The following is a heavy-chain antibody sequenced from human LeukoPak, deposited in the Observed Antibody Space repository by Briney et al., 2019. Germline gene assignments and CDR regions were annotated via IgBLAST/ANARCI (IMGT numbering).Heavy chain of an antibody. D-gene: IGHD3-10*01. V-gene: IGHV4-34*01. J-gene: IGHJ5*02. CDR1: GGSFSAYY. Sequence: SETLSLTCAVYGGSFSAYYWTWIRQPPGKGLEWIGEINHSGSSNYNSSLRSRVTISVDTSYKQFSLRLSSVTAADTAVHYCAPRGNIKHSYFYGRWFAPGGQGPGVTVSS. CDR3: APRGNIKHSYFYGRWFAP. CDR2: INHSGSS.